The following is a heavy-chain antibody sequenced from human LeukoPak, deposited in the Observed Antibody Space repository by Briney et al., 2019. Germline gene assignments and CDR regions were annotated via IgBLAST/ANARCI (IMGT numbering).Heavy chain of an antibody. CDR1: GDSIQTDGSY. CDR3: ARGREDIVVVVAGTPFDY. Sequence: SHTQSLTYTVSGDSIQTDGSYWAWIRQPPGKGLEWIGSIYIDGITHYNSSLQSQVTLSIDASKNQFSLKLTSVNAADTAVYYCARGREDIVVVVAGTPFDYWGQGTLVTVSS. D-gene: IGHD2-15*01. CDR2: IYIDGIT. V-gene: IGHV4-39*01. J-gene: IGHJ4*02.